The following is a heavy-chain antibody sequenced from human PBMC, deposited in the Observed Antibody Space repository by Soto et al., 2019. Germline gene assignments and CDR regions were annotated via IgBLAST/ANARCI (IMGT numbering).Heavy chain of an antibody. Sequence: QVQLVQSGAEVKKPGASVKVSCKASGYSFTSHGISWVRQAPGQGLEWMGWISGNSGDTNYAQKLQGRVSVTTDTSTSTAYMELRCLRSEDTSVYYCARMVRGSNIDYYHYIYVCCKGTTVTVSS. CDR3: ARMVRGSNIDYYHYIYV. D-gene: IGHD3-10*01. CDR2: ISGNSGDT. J-gene: IGHJ6*03. CDR1: GYSFTSHG. V-gene: IGHV1-18*01.